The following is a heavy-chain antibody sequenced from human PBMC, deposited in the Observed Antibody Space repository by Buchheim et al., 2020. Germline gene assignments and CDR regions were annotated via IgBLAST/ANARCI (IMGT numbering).Heavy chain of an antibody. CDR2: IWYDGSNK. J-gene: IGHJ6*01. D-gene: IGHD3-3*01. CDR3: ARDNYDFWSGYYYYYYGMDV. Sequence: VQLVESGGGVVQPGRSLRLSCAASGFTFSSYGMHWVRQAPGKGLEWVAVIWYDGSNKYYADSVKGRFTISRDNSKNTLYLQMNSLRAEDTAVYYCARDNYDFWSGYYYYYYGMDVWGQGTT. CDR1: GFTFSSYG. V-gene: IGHV3-33*01.